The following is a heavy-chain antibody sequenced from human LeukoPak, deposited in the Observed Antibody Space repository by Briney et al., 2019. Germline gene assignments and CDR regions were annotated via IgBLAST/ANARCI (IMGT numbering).Heavy chain of an antibody. Sequence: GASVKVSCKASGGTFSSYAISWVRQAPGQGLEWMGGIIPIFGTANYAQKFQGRVTITADESTSTAYMELSSLRSEDTAVYYCARDYPPSVYYDSSGYYRWGQGTLVTVSS. CDR2: IIPIFGTA. J-gene: IGHJ4*02. CDR1: GGTFSSYA. CDR3: ARDYPPSVYYDSSGYYR. D-gene: IGHD3-22*01. V-gene: IGHV1-69*13.